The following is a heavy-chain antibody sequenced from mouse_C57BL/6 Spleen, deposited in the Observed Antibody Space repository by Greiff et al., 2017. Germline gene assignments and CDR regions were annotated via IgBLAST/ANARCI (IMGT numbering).Heavy chain of an antibody. V-gene: IGHV14-4*01. CDR3: TGRNYEAY. Sequence: VQLQQSGAELVRPGASVKLSCTASGFNIKDDYMHWVKQRPEQGLEWIGWIDPENGDTEYASKFQGKATITADTSSNTAYLQLSSLTTEDTAVYYCTGRNYEAYWGQGTLVTVSA. J-gene: IGHJ3*01. D-gene: IGHD2-1*01. CDR1: GFNIKDDY. CDR2: IDPENGDT.